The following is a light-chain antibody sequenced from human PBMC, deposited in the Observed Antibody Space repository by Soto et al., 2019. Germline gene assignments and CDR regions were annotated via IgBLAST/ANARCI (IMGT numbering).Light chain of an antibody. Sequence: DIVLTQSPESLAVSLGQRATINCKSSQSVLYSSNNKNYLAWYQQKPGQPPKLLFYWASTRESGVPDRFTGSGSGTDFTLTISNLQAEDVAVYYCQQYYSTPLLTFGGGTKVEIK. J-gene: IGKJ4*01. CDR1: QSVLYSSNNKNY. CDR3: QQYYSTPLLT. V-gene: IGKV4-1*01. CDR2: WAS.